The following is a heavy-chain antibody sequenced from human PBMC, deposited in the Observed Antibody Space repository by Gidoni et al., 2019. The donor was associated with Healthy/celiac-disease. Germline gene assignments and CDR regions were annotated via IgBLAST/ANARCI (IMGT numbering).Heavy chain of an antibody. CDR2: ITSKTDGATT. CDR1: GFTFSNAW. V-gene: IGHV3-15*01. J-gene: IGHJ4*02. Sequence: EVQLVESGGGLVKPGGSIRLSCAASGFTFSNAWMSWVRQAPGKGLEWVGRITSKTDGATTAYAAPVTGRFTISRDDSKNTLYLQRNSLKTEDTAVYYCTTGFGVPFDYWGQGTLVTVSS. D-gene: IGHD3-16*01. CDR3: TTGFGVPFDY.